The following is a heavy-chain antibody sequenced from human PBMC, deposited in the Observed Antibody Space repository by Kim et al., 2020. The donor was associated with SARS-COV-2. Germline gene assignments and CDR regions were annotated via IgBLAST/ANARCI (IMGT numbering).Heavy chain of an antibody. Sequence: SETLSLTCTVSGGSISSYYWSWIRQPPGKGLEWIGYIYYSGSTNYNHSLKSRVTISVDMSKHKFSLKLSSVPAAATAVYYCARGALVIFGVVGCFYPWGPGTLVTVSS. J-gene: IGHJ5*02. V-gene: IGHV4-59*13. D-gene: IGHD3-3*01. CDR1: GGSISSYY. CDR2: IYYSGST. CDR3: ARGALVIFGVVGCFYP.